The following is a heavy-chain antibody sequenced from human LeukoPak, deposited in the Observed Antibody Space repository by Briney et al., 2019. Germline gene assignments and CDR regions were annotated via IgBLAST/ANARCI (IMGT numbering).Heavy chain of an antibody. CDR1: GFTFSNVW. CDR3: AKDSGSGSYYYDH. J-gene: IGHJ4*02. V-gene: IGHV3-15*01. CDR2: IKSKTDGGTT. Sequence: GGSLRLSCAASGFTFSNVWMSWVRQAQGQGLEWVGSIKSKTDGGTTDHAAAVKGRFTISRDDSKNTLFLQMNSLKTEDTGMYYCAKDSGSGSYYYDHWGQGTLVTVSS. D-gene: IGHD3-10*01.